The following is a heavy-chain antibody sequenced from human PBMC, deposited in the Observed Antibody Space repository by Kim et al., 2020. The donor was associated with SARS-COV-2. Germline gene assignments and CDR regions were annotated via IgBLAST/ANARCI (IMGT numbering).Heavy chain of an antibody. CDR1: GFTFSSYE. V-gene: IGHV3-48*03. CDR2: ISSSGSSI. J-gene: IGHJ4*02. Sequence: GGSLRLSCAASGFTFSSYEMNWVRQAPGKGLEWVAYISSSGSSIYYADSVKGRFTISRDNAKNSLYLQMNSLRAEDTAVYYCAREDCTSTSCYPYWGQGTLVTVSS. D-gene: IGHD2-2*01. CDR3: AREDCTSTSCYPY.